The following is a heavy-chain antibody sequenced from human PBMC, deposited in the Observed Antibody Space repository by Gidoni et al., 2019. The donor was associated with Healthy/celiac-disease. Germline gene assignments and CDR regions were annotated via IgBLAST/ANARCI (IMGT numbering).Heavy chain of an antibody. J-gene: IGHJ4*02. CDR2: IYYSGST. D-gene: IGHD2-15*01. Sequence: QLQLQESGPGLVKPSETLSLTCTVSGGSISSSSYYWGWIRQPPGKGLEWIGSIYYSGSTYYNPSLKSRVTISVDTSKNQFSLKLSSVTAADTAVYYCARRAEVVVAATLFDYWGQGTLVTVSS. CDR1: GGSISSSSYY. V-gene: IGHV4-39*01. CDR3: ARRAEVVVAATLFDY.